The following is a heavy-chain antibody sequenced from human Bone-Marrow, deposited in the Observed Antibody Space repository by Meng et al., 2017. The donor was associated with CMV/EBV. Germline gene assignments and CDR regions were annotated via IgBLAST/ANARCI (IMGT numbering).Heavy chain of an antibody. CDR1: GYTFTSYD. Sequence: ASVKVSCKASGYTFTSYDINWVRQATGQGLEWMGWMNPNSGNTGYAQKFQGRVTMTRNTSISTAYMELSSLRSEDTAVYYCARGRVVPAAADYWGQGTLVTFSS. CDR2: MNPNSGNT. V-gene: IGHV1-8*01. CDR3: ARGRVVPAAADY. J-gene: IGHJ4*02. D-gene: IGHD2-2*01.